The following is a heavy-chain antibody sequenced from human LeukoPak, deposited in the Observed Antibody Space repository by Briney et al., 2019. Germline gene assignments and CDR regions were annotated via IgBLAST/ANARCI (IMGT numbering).Heavy chain of an antibody. Sequence: SDTLSLTCAVSGDSFSSHYWTWLRQPPGKGLEWIGYISYIGSTNYNPSLKSRVTISIDTSKNQFSLKLSSVTAADTAVYYCARDLVTVTKGFDIWGQGTMVSVSS. V-gene: IGHV4-59*11. CDR3: ARDLVTVTKGFDI. CDR2: ISYIGST. J-gene: IGHJ3*02. D-gene: IGHD4-17*01. CDR1: GDSFSSHY.